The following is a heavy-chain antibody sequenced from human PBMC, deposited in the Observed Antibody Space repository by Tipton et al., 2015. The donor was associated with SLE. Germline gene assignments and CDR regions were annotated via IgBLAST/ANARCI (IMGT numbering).Heavy chain of an antibody. J-gene: IGHJ3*02. CDR3: AKATFIAVAGSRGGAFDI. CDR1: GFTFSSYA. Sequence: SLRLSCETSGFTFSSYAMHWVRQAPGKGLEWMAVISYDGSSKYYADSVKGRFTISRDNSKNTLYLQMNSLRAEDTALYYCAKATFIAVAGSRGGAFDIWGQGTMVTVSS. CDR2: ISYDGSSK. V-gene: IGHV3-30*04. D-gene: IGHD6-19*01.